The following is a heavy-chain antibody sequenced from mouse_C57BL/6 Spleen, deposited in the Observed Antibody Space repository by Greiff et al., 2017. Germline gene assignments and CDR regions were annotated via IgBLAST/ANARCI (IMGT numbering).Heavy chain of an antibody. V-gene: IGHV1-81*01. D-gene: IGHD1-1*01. CDR2: IYPRSGNT. CDR1: GYTFTSYG. J-gene: IGHJ4*01. CDR3: ARSDYDGSRYYAMDY. Sequence: QVQLQQSGAELARPGASVKLSCKASGYTFTSYGISWVKQRTGQGLEWIGEIYPRSGNTYYNEKFKGKATLTADKSSSTAYMELRSLTSEDSAVYFCARSDYDGSRYYAMDYWGQGTSVTVSS.